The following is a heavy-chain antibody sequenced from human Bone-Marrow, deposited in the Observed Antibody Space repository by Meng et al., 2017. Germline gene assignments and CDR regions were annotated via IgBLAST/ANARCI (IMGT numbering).Heavy chain of an antibody. CDR3: ARDLGGAGTTTFYYYGMDV. CDR2: IFHSGSTNYNPAL. Sequence: GSLRPSCTVSGASISSYYWSWMRQPPGKGLEWIGYIFHSGSTNYNPALNYNPSLKSRVTISLDTSKNLISLKLTSVTAADTAVYYCARDLGGAGTTTFYYYGMDVWGQGTTVTVSS. CDR1: GASISSYY. J-gene: IGHJ6*02. V-gene: IGHV4-59*01. D-gene: IGHD1-1*01.